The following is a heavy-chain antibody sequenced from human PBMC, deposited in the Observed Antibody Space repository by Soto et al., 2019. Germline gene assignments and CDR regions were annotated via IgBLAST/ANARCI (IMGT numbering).Heavy chain of an antibody. Sequence: QVQLQESGPGLVKPSQTLSLTCTVSGGSISSGGYYWSWIRQHPGKGLEWIGYIYYSGSTYYNPSRKSPVTISVDTSKNQFSLKLSSVTVADTAVYYCARDRDGIAADDYWGQGTLVTVSS. CDR3: ARDRDGIAADDY. J-gene: IGHJ4*02. CDR2: IYYSGST. CDR1: GGSISSGGYY. V-gene: IGHV4-31*01. D-gene: IGHD6-13*01.